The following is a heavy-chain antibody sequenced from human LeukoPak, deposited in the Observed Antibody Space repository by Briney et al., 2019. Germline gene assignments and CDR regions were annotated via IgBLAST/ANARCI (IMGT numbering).Heavy chain of an antibody. Sequence: SETLSLTCAVSGGSISSGGYSWSWIRQPPGKGLEWIGYIYHSGSTNYNPSLKSRVTISVDTSKNQFSLKLSSVTAADTAVYYCARRPYYYGSGSYSVDYWGQGTLVTVSS. D-gene: IGHD3-10*01. CDR1: GGSISSGGYS. J-gene: IGHJ4*02. CDR3: ARRPYYYGSGSYSVDY. V-gene: IGHV4-30-2*01. CDR2: IYHSGST.